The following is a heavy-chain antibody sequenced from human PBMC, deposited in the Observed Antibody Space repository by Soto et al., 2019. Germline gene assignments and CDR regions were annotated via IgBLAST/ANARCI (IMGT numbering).Heavy chain of an antibody. V-gene: IGHV3-30*19. J-gene: IGHJ6*02. CDR2: ISYDGSNK. Sequence: QVQVVESGGGVVQPGRSLRLSCAASGVTFRSYGMHWVRQAPGKGLEWVAVISYDGSNKYYADSVKGRFTISRDNSKNTLYLQMNSLRAEDTAVYYCARVIAAPPAYYYYGMDVWGQGTTVTVSS. CDR1: GVTFRSYG. D-gene: IGHD6-6*01. CDR3: ARVIAAPPAYYYYGMDV.